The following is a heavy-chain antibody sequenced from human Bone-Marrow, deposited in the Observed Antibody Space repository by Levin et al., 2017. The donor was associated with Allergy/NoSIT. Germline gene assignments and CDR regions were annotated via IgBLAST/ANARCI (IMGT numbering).Heavy chain of an antibody. CDR1: GFPFSSRW. CDR2: INGDGGGI. CDR3: ARDPVTTSY. V-gene: IGHV3-74*01. J-gene: IGHJ4*02. Sequence: GESLKISCAASGFPFSSRWMHWVRQAPGKGLVWISRINGDGGGIDYADSVKGRFTISRDNAKNTLYLQMNSLRVEDTAVYYCARDPVTTSYWGQGTLVTVSS. D-gene: IGHD4-17*01.